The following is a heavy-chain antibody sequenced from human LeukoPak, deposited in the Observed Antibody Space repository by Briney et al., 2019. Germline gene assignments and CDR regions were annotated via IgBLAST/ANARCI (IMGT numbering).Heavy chain of an antibody. CDR1: GFTFSNYA. Sequence: GGSLRLSCAASGFTFSNYAMSWVRQAPGKGLEWVSGITNSGGGTFYADSVKGRFTISRDNSKNTLYLQMNSLRAEDTAVYYCAKGGLRLGELSSFDYWGQGTLVTVSS. CDR2: ITNSGGGT. V-gene: IGHV3-23*01. D-gene: IGHD3-16*02. J-gene: IGHJ4*02. CDR3: AKGGLRLGELSSFDY.